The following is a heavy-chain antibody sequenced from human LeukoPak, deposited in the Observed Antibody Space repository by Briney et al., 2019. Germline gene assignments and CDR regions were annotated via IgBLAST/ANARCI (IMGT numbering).Heavy chain of an antibody. Sequence: AGSLSLSCAASGFTISSYAMSWVRQAPGKGLEWVSAIGGSGDSTYYADSVKGRFTISRDNSKNTLYLQMNSLRAEDTAVYYCARRGDSSGYYGGPFAYWGQGTLVTVST. V-gene: IGHV3-23*01. J-gene: IGHJ4*02. CDR1: GFTISSYA. D-gene: IGHD3-22*01. CDR2: IGGSGDST. CDR3: ARRGDSSGYYGGPFAY.